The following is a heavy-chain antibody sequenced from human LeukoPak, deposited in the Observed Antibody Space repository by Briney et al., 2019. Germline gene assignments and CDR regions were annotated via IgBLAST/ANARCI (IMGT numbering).Heavy chain of an antibody. D-gene: IGHD2-15*01. CDR2: INHSGST. Sequence: SSETLSLTCAVYGGSFSGYYWSWIRQPPGKGLEWIGEINHSGSTNYNPSLKSRVTIPVDTSKNQFSLKLSSVTAADTAVYYCARRPCSGGSCYMFDYWGQGTLVTVSS. J-gene: IGHJ4*02. CDR1: GGSFSGYY. CDR3: ARRPCSGGSCYMFDY. V-gene: IGHV4-34*01.